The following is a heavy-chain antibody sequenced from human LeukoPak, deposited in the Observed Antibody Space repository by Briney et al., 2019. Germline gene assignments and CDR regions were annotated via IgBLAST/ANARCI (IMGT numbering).Heavy chain of an antibody. Sequence: SQTLSLTCTVPGGSVSSGNYYWSWIRQPPGKGLEWIGYIYYSGGTNYNPSLKSRVTISADTSNSQVSLKLVSVTAADTAMYYCARAKDAGYAPEVSLNYWGQGTLVTVSS. CDR3: ARAKDAGYAPEVSLNY. D-gene: IGHD5-12*01. CDR1: GGSVSSGNYY. J-gene: IGHJ4*02. V-gene: IGHV4-61*01. CDR2: IYYSGGT.